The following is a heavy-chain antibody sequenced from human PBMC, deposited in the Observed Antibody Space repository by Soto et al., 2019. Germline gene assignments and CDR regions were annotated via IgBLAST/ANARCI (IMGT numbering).Heavy chain of an antibody. Sequence: GGSLRLSCAVSGFSFSNYAMSWVRQAPGGGLQWVSAISRSGGSTYYADSVKGRFAISRDNSKNTLYLQINSLRAEDTAVYFCAKDFGHYDILTGYPTFDYWGQGNMVSVYS. CDR1: GFSFSNYA. CDR2: ISRSGGST. V-gene: IGHV3-23*01. D-gene: IGHD3-9*01. CDR3: AKDFGHYDILTGYPTFDY. J-gene: IGHJ4*02.